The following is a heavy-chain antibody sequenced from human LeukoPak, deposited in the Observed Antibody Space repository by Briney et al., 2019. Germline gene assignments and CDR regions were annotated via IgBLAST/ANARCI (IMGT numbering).Heavy chain of an antibody. CDR1: GGSFSGYY. D-gene: IGHD3-3*01. CDR3: ARGPRYYDFWSGYQNWFDP. J-gene: IGHJ5*02. V-gene: IGHV4-34*01. CDR2: IHHSGST. Sequence: KPSETLSLTCAVYGGSFSGYYWSWIRQPPGKGLEWIGEIHHSGSTNYNPSLKSRVTISVDTSKNQFSLKLSSVTAADTAVYYCARGPRYYDFWSGYQNWFDPWGQGTLVTVSS.